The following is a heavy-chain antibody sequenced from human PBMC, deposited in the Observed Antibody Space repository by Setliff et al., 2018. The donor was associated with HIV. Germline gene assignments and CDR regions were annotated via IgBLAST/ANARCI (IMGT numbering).Heavy chain of an antibody. D-gene: IGHD3-16*01. Sequence: GGSLRLSCAASGFTVSRTYMSWVRQSPVRGLEWVSVVYSAGNKYYADSVRGRFTISRDDAKKSLYLQMNRLRAEDTAMYYCARSGGIGNYHWDVWGKGTTVTVSS. CDR3: ARSGGIGNYHWDV. V-gene: IGHV3-53*01. CDR1: GFTVSRTY. J-gene: IGHJ6*03. CDR2: VYSAGNK.